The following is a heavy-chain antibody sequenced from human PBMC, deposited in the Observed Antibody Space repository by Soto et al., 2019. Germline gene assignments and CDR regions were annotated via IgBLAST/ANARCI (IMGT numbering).Heavy chain of an antibody. CDR1: GGSISSGDYY. CDR2: IYYSGST. CDR3: VGYCIRTSCYADNYYYYYGMDV. V-gene: IGHV4-30-4*01. Sequence: ASETLSLTCTVSGGSISSGDYYWSWIRQPPGKGLEWIGYIYYSGSTYYNPSLKSRVTISVDTSKNQFSLKLSSVTAADTAVYYCVGYCIRTSCYADNYYYYYGMDVWGQGTTVT. J-gene: IGHJ6*02. D-gene: IGHD2-2*01.